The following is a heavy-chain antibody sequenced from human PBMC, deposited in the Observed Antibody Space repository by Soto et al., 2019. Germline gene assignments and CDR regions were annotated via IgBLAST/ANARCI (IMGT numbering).Heavy chain of an antibody. J-gene: IGHJ5*02. D-gene: IGHD4-17*01. CDR1: GFTFSSYA. Sequence: EVQLLESGGGLVQPGGSLRLSCAASGFTFSSYAMSWVRQAPGKGLEWVSSISGSGGSTYYADSVKGRFTISRDNSKNTLYLQMNSLRAEDTAVYNCPKDPLRVRGHGHNGFDPGAREPWSPSPQ. V-gene: IGHV3-23*01. CDR3: PKDPLRVRGHGHNGFDP. CDR2: ISGSGGST.